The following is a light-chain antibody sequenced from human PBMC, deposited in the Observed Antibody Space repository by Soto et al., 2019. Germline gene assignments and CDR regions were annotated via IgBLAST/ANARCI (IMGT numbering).Light chain of an antibody. J-gene: IGLJ1*01. CDR2: DVS. Sequence: QSALTQPRSVSGSPGQSVTISCTGTSSDFGGYNYVSWYQHHPGKAPKLMIYDVSERPSGVPDRFSGSKSGNTASLTISGLQAEDEADYYCCSYEGTFYVFGNGTKVTVL. CDR1: SSDFGGYNY. V-gene: IGLV2-11*01. CDR3: CSYEGTFYV.